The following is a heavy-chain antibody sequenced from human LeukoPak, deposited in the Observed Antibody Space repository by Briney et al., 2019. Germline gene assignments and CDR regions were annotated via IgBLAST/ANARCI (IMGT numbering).Heavy chain of an antibody. CDR1: GFTFSSYG. Sequence: GGSLRLSCAASGFTFSSYGMHWVRQAPGKGLEWVAFIRYDGSNKYYADSVKGRFTISRDNSKNTLYLQMNSLRAEDTAVYYCAKDHYYGSGSWEYYYYMDVWGKGTTVTISS. D-gene: IGHD3-10*01. CDR2: IRYDGSNK. V-gene: IGHV3-30*02. CDR3: AKDHYYGSGSWEYYYYMDV. J-gene: IGHJ6*03.